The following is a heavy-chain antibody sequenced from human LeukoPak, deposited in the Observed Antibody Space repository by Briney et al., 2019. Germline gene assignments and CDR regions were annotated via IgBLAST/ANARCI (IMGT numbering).Heavy chain of an antibody. CDR1: GGSISSSSYY. V-gene: IGHV4-39*07. CDR3: ASVVAACHFDY. Sequence: SETLSLTCTVSGGSISSSSYYWGWIRQPPGKGLEWIGSIYYSGSTYYNPSLKSRVTISVDTSKNQFSLKLSSVTAADTAVYYCASVVAACHFDYWGQGTLVTVSS. J-gene: IGHJ4*02. CDR2: IYYSGST. D-gene: IGHD2-15*01.